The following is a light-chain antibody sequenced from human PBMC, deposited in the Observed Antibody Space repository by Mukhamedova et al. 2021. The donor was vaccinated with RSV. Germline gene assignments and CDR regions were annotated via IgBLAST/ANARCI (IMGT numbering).Light chain of an antibody. V-gene: IGKV3-20*01. CDR2: GTS. Sequence: VSDTYLAWYQQKPGQAPRLVIYGTSNRASGIPDTFSGSRSGTTFTLSISRLEPGDFAVYYCQQYGSSPFSFGQWTSLEIK. CDR1: VSDTY. J-gene: IGKJ2*03. CDR3: QQYGSSPFS.